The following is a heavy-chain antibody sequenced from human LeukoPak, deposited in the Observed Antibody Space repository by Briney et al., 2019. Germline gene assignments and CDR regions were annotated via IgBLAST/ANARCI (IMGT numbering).Heavy chain of an antibody. V-gene: IGHV4-59*01. D-gene: IGHD6-13*01. CDR1: GGSISSYY. CDR3: ARAEAKSSSWPEYFQH. J-gene: IGHJ1*01. Sequence: SETLSLTCTVSGGSISSYYWSWIRQPPGKGLEWIGYIYYSGSTNYNPSLKGRVTISVDTSKNQFSLKLSSVTAADTAVYYCARAEAKSSSWPEYFQHWGQGTLVTVSS. CDR2: IYYSGST.